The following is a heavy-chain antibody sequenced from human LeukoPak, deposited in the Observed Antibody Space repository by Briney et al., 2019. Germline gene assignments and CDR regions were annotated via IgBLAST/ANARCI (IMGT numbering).Heavy chain of an antibody. Sequence: ASVKVSCKASGYTFTGYYMHWVRQAPGQGLEWMGWINPNSGGTNYAQKFQGRVTMTRDTSISTAYMGLRRLRSDDTAVYYCARDWYSSRPLRAFDIWGQGTMVTVSS. CDR3: ARDWYSSRPLRAFDI. D-gene: IGHD6-13*01. CDR2: INPNSGGT. V-gene: IGHV1-2*02. CDR1: GYTFTGYY. J-gene: IGHJ3*02.